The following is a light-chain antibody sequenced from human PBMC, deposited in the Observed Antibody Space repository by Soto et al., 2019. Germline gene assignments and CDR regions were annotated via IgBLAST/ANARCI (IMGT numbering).Light chain of an antibody. CDR2: DTS. CDR1: QFVSSR. Sequence: DIVVTQSPATLSASPGERVTLSCRASQFVSSRLAWYQQRPGQVPRLLIYDTSTRAPGISARFSGSGSGTAFTLTISSPQSEDFAVYYCQEYIQWPPGMFGPGTTVDIK. J-gene: IGKJ1*01. CDR3: QEYIQWPPGM. V-gene: IGKV3-15*01.